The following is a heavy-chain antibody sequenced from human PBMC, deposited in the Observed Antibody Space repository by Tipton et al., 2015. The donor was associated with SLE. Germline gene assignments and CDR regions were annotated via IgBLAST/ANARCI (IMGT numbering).Heavy chain of an antibody. CDR2: IHYDGGNK. Sequence: GSLRLSCAASGFTFISYGMHWVRQAPGKGLEWVPFIHYDGGNKFYADSVKGRFTISRDNSKNTLSLQMDSLRAEDTAVYYCAKDLFIAADGMGAFDIWGQGTMVTVSS. CDR1: GFTFISYG. CDR3: AKDLFIAADGMGAFDI. J-gene: IGHJ3*02. V-gene: IGHV3-30*02. D-gene: IGHD6-13*01.